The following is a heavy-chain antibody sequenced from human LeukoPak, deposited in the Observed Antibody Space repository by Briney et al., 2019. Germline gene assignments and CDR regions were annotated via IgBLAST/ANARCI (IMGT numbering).Heavy chain of an antibody. CDR3: ARAYYESSAYRHAVYFDY. V-gene: IGHV1-46*02. CDR1: GYTFNSSY. J-gene: IGHJ4*02. CDR2: INPSDDST. D-gene: IGHD3-22*01. Sequence: EASVKVSCKASGYTFNSSYMHWVRQAPGQGLEWMGIINPSDDSTRYAQNFQGRVTMTKDTSTNTVYMHLSSLSSDDTAVYYCARAYYESSAYRHAVYFDYWGQGTLVTVSS.